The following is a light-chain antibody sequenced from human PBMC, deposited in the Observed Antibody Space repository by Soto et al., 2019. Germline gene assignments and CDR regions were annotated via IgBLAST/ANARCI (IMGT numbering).Light chain of an antibody. CDR2: GAS. CDR3: QQYNNCLRT. J-gene: IGKJ1*01. CDR1: QSVSSN. Sequence: EIVMTHSPATLSVSPWERATLSCRASQSVSSNLAWHQQKPGQAPRLLIYGASTRATGIPARFSGSGSGTEFTLTISSLQSEDFAVYYCQQYNNCLRTFGHGTKVDIK. V-gene: IGKV3-15*01.